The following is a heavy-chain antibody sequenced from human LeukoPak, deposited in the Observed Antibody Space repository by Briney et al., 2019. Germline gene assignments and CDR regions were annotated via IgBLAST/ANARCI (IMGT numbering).Heavy chain of an antibody. D-gene: IGHD3-9*01. V-gene: IGHV3-30*03. Sequence: GGSLRLSCAASGFTFSSYGMHWVRQAPGKGLEWVAVISYDGSNKYYADSVKGRFTISRDNSKNSLYLQMSSLRAEDTAVYYCARELNTGYYNVMYYYYYMDVWGKGTKVTVSS. CDR1: GFTFSSYG. CDR3: ARELNTGYYNVMYYYYYMDV. CDR2: ISYDGSNK. J-gene: IGHJ6*03.